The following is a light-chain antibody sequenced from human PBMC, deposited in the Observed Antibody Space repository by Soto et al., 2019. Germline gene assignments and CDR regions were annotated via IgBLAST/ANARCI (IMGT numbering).Light chain of an antibody. J-gene: IGKJ4*01. Sequence: DIQMTQSPSSLSASVGDRVTITCQASQDISNYLNWYQQKPGKAPKLLIYDASNLETGVSSRFSGSGSGTDFTFTISSLQPEDIATYYCQQYDNLPALPFGGGTKVEIK. CDR3: QQYDNLPALP. CDR2: DAS. V-gene: IGKV1-33*01. CDR1: QDISNY.